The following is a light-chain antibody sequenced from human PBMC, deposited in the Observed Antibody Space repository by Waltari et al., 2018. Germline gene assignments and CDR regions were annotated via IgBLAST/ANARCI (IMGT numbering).Light chain of an antibody. CDR2: AAS. J-gene: IGKJ1*01. Sequence: DIQMTQSPSSLSASVGDRVTITCRASQSISSYLNWYQQKPGKAPKILIYAASSLQSGVPSRFSGSGSGTDFTLTISSLQTEDFATYYCQKSSSTPPWTFGQGTKVEIK. CDR1: QSISSY. V-gene: IGKV1-39*01. CDR3: QKSSSTPPWT.